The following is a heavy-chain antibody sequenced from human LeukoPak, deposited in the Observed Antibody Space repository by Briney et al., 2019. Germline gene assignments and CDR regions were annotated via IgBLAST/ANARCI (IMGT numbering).Heavy chain of an antibody. D-gene: IGHD5-12*01. CDR3: ARGPSGYHNT. J-gene: IGHJ4*02. Sequence: GGSLRLSCAASGFAFSNYGMNWVRQAPGKGLEWVSGITGSGSTIYYADSVKGRFTISRDNAKNSLYLQMNSLRAEDTAVYYCARGPSGYHNTGGRGTLVTVSS. V-gene: IGHV3-48*04. CDR2: ITGSGSTI. CDR1: GFAFSNYG.